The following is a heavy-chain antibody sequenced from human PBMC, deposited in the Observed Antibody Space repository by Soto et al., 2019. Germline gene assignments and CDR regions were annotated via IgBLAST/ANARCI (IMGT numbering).Heavy chain of an antibody. CDR1: GGSICSYY. J-gene: IGHJ6*03. Sequence: SETLSLTCTVSGGSICSYYWSWIRQPPGKGLEWIGYIYYSGSTNYNPSLKSRVTISVDTSKNQFSLKLSSVTAADTAVYYCARLLAAAGTDYSYLDIWGKGTTVTVSS. V-gene: IGHV4-59*08. D-gene: IGHD6-13*01. CDR3: ARLLAAAGTDYSYLDI. CDR2: IYYSGST.